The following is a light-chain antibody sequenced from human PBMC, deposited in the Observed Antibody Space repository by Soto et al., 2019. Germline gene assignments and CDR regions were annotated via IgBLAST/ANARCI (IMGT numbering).Light chain of an antibody. J-gene: IGLJ2*01. CDR2: EVS. V-gene: IGLV2-8*01. CDR1: SSDVGGYDY. CDR3: SSYAGSNILV. Sequence: QSALTQPPSASGSPGQSVTISCTGTSSDVGGYDYVSWYQQHPGKAPKLMIYEVSKRPSGVPDRFSGSKSGNTASLTVSGLQAEYEADYYCSSYAGSNILVFGGGTQLTVL.